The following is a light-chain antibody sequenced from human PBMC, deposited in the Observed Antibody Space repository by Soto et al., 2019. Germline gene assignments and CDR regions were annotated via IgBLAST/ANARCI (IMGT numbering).Light chain of an antibody. CDR2: DVS. CDR1: SSDVGSYDY. J-gene: IGLJ2*01. Sequence: QSALTQPASVSGSPGQSITISCTGTSSDVGSYDYVSWYQQHPGKAPKLLIYDVSNRPSGVSNRFSGSKSGNTASLTISGLQAEDEADYYCSSYTSTNTRVVFGGGTKVTVL. CDR3: SSYTSTNTRVV. V-gene: IGLV2-14*01.